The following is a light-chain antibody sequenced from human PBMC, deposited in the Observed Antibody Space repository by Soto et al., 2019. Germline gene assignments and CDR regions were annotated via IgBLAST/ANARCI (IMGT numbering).Light chain of an antibody. V-gene: IGLV2-14*01. J-gene: IGLJ2*01. CDR3: SSYRSSSTFVV. Sequence: QSALTQPASVSGSPGQSITISCTGTSSDVGGYNYVSWYQQHPGKAPKLMIYDVTNRPSGVSNRFSGSKSGNTASLTISGLQAEDAADYYCSSYRSSSTFVVFGGGTKLTVL. CDR2: DVT. CDR1: SSDVGGYNY.